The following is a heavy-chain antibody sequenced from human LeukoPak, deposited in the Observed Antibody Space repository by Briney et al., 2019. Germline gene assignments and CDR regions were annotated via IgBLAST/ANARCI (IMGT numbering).Heavy chain of an antibody. D-gene: IGHD2-15*01. Sequence: GGSLRLSCAASGFTFDDYAMHWVRQAPGKGLEWVSLISGNGGSTYYADSVKGRFIISRDNSKNTLYLQVDSLRAEDTAVYYCAKLRGGLVVAAINYWGQGTLVTVSS. CDR2: ISGNGGST. CDR3: AKLRGGLVVAAINY. V-gene: IGHV3-23*01. CDR1: GFTFDDYA. J-gene: IGHJ4*02.